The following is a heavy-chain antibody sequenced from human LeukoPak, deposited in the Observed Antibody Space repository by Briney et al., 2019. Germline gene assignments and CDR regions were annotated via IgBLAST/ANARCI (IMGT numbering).Heavy chain of an antibody. V-gene: IGHV4-34*01. CDR1: GGSFSGYY. J-gene: IGHJ3*02. CDR2: INHSGST. CDR3: ARHHSRFRYDYVWGSYRQDDAFDI. D-gene: IGHD3-16*02. Sequence: SETLSLTCAVYGGSFSGYYWSWIRQPPGKGLEWIGEINHSGSTNYNPSLKSRVTISVDTSKNQFSLKLSSVTAADTAVYYCARHHSRFRYDYVWGSYRQDDAFDIWGQGTMVTVSS.